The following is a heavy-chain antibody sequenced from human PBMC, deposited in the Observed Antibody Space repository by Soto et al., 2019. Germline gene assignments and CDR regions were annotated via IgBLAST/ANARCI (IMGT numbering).Heavy chain of an antibody. CDR3: AKGGAYCYGDCTRAH. CDR2: ISGSGVDT. D-gene: IGHD2-21*02. J-gene: IGHJ4*02. V-gene: IGHV3-23*01. CDR1: GFTFSSYG. Sequence: EVQLLQSGGGSVQPGGSLRLSCEASGFTFSSYGMTWVRQAPGKGLEWVAGISGSGVDTKYADSVKGRFIIARDNSKKKMDLQMNNLRVEDMAVYFCAKGGAYCYGDCTRAHWGQGTLVTVSS.